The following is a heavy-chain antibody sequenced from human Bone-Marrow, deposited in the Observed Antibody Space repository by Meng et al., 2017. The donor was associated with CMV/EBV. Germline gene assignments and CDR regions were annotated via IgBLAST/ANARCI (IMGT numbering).Heavy chain of an antibody. D-gene: IGHD2-8*01. CDR1: GGTFSSYA. J-gene: IGHJ6*02. V-gene: IGHV1-69*05. Sequence: SVKVSCKASGGTFSSYAISWVRQAPGQGLEWMGGIIPIFGTANYAQKFQGRVTITTDESTSTAYMELSSLRSDDTAVYYCARDGCTNGVCQGRYGMDVWGQGTTVTVSS. CDR3: ARDGCTNGVCQGRYGMDV. CDR2: IIPIFGTA.